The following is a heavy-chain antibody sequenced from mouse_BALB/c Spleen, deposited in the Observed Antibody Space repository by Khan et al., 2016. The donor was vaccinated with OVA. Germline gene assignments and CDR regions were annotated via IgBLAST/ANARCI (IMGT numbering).Heavy chain of an antibody. CDR3: TRLAYYYDSEGFAY. D-gene: IGHD1-1*01. J-gene: IGHJ2*01. CDR1: GFTFSTYG. V-gene: IGHV5-6*01. Sequence: EVELVESGGDLVKPGGSLKLSCAASGFTFSTYGMSWVRQTPDKRLEWVATVSTGGGYTYYPDSVKGRFTISRDNAKNTLYLQMSGLKSEDTAMFYCTRLAYYYDSEGFAYWGQGTTLTVSS. CDR2: VSTGGGYT.